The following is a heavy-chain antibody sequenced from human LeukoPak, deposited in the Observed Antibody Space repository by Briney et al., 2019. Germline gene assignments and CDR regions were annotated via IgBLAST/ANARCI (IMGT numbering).Heavy chain of an antibody. D-gene: IGHD3-3*01. CDR3: ARVGSFWSGYCDY. V-gene: IGHV4-34*01. Sequence: PSETLSLTCAVYGGSFSGYYWSWIRQPPGKGLEWIGEINHSGSTNYNPSLKSRVTISVDTSKNQFSLKLSSVTAADTAVYYCARVGSFWSGYCDYWGQGTLVTVSS. CDR1: GGSFSGYY. CDR2: INHSGST. J-gene: IGHJ4*02.